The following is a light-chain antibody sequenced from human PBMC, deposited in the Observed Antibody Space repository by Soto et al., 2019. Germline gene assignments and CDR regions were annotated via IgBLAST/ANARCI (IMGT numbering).Light chain of an antibody. CDR3: GTWDSSLSAVV. J-gene: IGLJ2*01. CDR2: DNN. Sequence: QTVVTQPPSVSAAPGQRVTISCSGSSSNIGSNYVSWYQQLPGTAPKLLIYDNNKRPSGIPDRFSGSKSGTSATLGITGLQTGDEADYYCGTWDSSLSAVVFGGGTKLTVL. CDR1: SSNIGSNY. V-gene: IGLV1-51*01.